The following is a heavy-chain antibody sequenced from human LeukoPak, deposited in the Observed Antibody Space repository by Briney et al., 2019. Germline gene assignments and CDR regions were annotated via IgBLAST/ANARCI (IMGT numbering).Heavy chain of an antibody. CDR1: GVSISSTNSY. D-gene: IGHD1-26*01. J-gene: IGHJ4*02. V-gene: IGHV4-39*07. CDR2: IYSSGST. CDR3: ARKREGATTGIDY. Sequence: SETLSPTCTVSGVSISSTNSYWGWIRQSPRTGLEWIGNIYSSGSTYYNPSLKSRVSISIDTSENQFSLKLTSVTAADTAVYYCARKREGATTGIDYWGQGTLVTVSS.